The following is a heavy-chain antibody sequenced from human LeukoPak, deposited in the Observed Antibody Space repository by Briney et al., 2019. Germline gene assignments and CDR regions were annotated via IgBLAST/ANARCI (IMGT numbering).Heavy chain of an antibody. Sequence: SETLSLTCAVYGGSFSSYYWSWIRQPPGKGLEWIGEINHSGSTNYNPSLKSRVTISVDTSKNQFSLKLSSVTAADTAVYYCARGYVYYDFWSGYYRGEYYFDYWGQGTLVTVSS. CDR2: INHSGST. CDR3: ARGYVYYDFWSGYYRGEYYFDY. D-gene: IGHD3-3*01. CDR1: GGSFSSYY. V-gene: IGHV4-34*01. J-gene: IGHJ4*02.